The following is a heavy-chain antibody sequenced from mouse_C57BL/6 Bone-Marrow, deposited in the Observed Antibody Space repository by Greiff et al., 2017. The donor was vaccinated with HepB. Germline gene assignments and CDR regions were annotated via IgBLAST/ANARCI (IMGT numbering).Heavy chain of an antibody. J-gene: IGHJ4*01. V-gene: IGHV1-78*01. CDR2: IYPRDGST. CDR1: GYTFTDHT. D-gene: IGHD1-1*01. CDR3: ARGGLFYYYGSSSNYYAMDY. Sequence: VKLVESDAELVKPGASVKISCKVSGYTFTDHTIHWMKQRPEQGLEWIGYIYPRDGSTKYNEKFKGKATLTADKSSSTAYMQLNSLTSEDSAVYFCARGGLFYYYGSSSNYYAMDYWGQGTSVTVSS.